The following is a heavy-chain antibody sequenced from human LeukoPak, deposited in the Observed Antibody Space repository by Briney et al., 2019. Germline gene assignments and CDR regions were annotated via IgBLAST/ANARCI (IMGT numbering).Heavy chain of an antibody. CDR2: INPGGNEI. CDR1: GLTFHSYW. CDR3: MCWGTDNH. Sequence: GGSLRLSCTFPGLTFHSYWMNWVRQAPGKGLEWVANINPGGNEIRSVDSVKGRSIISRDNAKNSLDLQMSSLRVEDTAVYYCMCWGTDNHWGQGILVTVSS. V-gene: IGHV3-7*01. J-gene: IGHJ4*02. D-gene: IGHD7-27*01.